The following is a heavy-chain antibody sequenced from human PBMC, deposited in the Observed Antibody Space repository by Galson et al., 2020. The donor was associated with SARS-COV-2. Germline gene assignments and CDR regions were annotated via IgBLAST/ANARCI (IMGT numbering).Heavy chain of an antibody. D-gene: IGHD6-19*01. CDR2: INPSGGST. Sequence: ASVKVSCKASGYTFTSYYMHWVRQAPGQGLEWMGIINPSGGSTSYAQKFQGRVTMTRDTSTSTVYMELSSLRSEDTAVYYCAMEAIAVAGPDYYYDGMDVWGQGTTVTVSS. J-gene: IGHJ6*02. V-gene: IGHV1-46*01. CDR1: GYTFTSYY. CDR3: AMEAIAVAGPDYYYDGMDV.